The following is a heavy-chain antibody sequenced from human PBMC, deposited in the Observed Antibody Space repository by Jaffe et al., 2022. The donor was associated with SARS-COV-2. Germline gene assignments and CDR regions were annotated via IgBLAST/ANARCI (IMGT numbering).Heavy chain of an antibody. V-gene: IGHV3-48*03. Sequence: EVQLVESGGGLVQPGGSLRLSCAASGFTFSSCEMNWVRQAPGKGLEWVSYISSSGSAIYYADSVKGRFTISRDNAKNSLYLQMNSLRGDDTAVYYCARGISMIVVARPDGFDSWGQGTLVTVSS. CDR2: ISSSGSAI. J-gene: IGHJ4*02. D-gene: IGHD3-22*01. CDR3: ARGISMIVVARPDGFDS. CDR1: GFTFSSCE.